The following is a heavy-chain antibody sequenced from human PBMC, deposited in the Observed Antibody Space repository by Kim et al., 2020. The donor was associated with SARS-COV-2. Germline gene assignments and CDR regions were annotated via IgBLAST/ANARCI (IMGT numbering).Heavy chain of an antibody. CDR3: AGGPQGNWCDS. CDR1: GFTFSSYS. J-gene: IGHJ5*01. Sequence: GGSLRLSCAASGFTFSSYSMNWVRQAPGKGLEWVSSISSSSSYIYYADLVKGRFTISRDNAKNSLYLQMNSLRAEDTAVYYCAGGPQGNWCDSWGQGTLVTVSS. V-gene: IGHV3-21*01. CDR2: ISSSSSYI.